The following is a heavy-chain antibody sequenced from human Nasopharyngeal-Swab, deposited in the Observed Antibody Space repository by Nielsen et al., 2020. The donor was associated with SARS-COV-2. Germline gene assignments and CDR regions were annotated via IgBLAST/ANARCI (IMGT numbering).Heavy chain of an antibody. CDR1: GFTFSSYA. J-gene: IGHJ4*02. CDR3: ARDHYYGSGSQEMVDY. D-gene: IGHD3-10*01. Sequence: GGSLRLSCAASGFTFSSYAMSWVRQAPGKGLEWVSYISSSSSYTNYADSVKGRFTISRDNAKNSLYLQMNSLRAEDTAVYYCARDHYYGSGSQEMVDYWGQGTLVTVSS. V-gene: IGHV3-21*05. CDR2: ISSSSSYT.